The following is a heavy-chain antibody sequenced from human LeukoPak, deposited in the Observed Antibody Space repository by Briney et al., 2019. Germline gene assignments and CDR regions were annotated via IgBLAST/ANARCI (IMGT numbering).Heavy chain of an antibody. CDR2: IDHSGKT. Sequence: SETLSLTCSVSGFYIRNGYYWGGKRQSPGGEVEWMGSIDHSGKTYYTPSLRSRVTLSVDTSKNQFSLRVNSMTDADTAVYYCTRETWGSTFPDFWGQGTLVTVSS. CDR1: GFYIRNGYY. J-gene: IGHJ4*02. D-gene: IGHD3-16*01. CDR3: TRETWGSTFPDF. V-gene: IGHV4-38-2*02.